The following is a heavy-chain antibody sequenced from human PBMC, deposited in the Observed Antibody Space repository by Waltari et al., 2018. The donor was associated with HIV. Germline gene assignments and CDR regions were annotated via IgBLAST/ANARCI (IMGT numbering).Heavy chain of an antibody. J-gene: IGHJ6*02. CDR2: INPTSGAT. CDR3: ARERARTTEYYCYGMDG. D-gene: IGHD1-7*01. CDR1: GYTFTGSY. Sequence: QVQLVQAGAEVKKPGASVKVSCRASGYTFTGSYLHWVRQAPGKGLEWMGWINPTSGATSYAQKFQGRVTMTRDTSISTAYRGVSRLITDETAVYYGARERARTTEYYCYGMDGWSQGTTVTVSS. V-gene: IGHV1-2*02.